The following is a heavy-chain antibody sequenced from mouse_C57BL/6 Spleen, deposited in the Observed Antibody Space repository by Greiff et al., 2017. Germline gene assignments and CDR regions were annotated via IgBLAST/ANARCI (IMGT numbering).Heavy chain of an antibody. CDR3: ARSLLRLGYFDV. CDR2: IYPRSGNT. J-gene: IGHJ1*03. Sequence: QVQLQQSGAELARPGASVKLSCKASGYTFTSYGISWVKQRTGQGLEWIGEIYPRSGNTYYNEKFKGKATLTADKSSSTAYMELRSLTSEDSAVYFCARSLLRLGYFDVWGTGTTVTVSS. D-gene: IGHD1-2*01. CDR1: GYTFTSYG. V-gene: IGHV1-81*01.